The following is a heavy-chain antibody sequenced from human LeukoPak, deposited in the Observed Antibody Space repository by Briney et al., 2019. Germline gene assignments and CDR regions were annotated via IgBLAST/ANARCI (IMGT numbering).Heavy chain of an antibody. V-gene: IGHV3-74*01. CDR3: AKEPGGSSPA. Sequence: PGGSLRLSCRASGFNFNIYSMNWVRQAPGKGLEWVSVMKPDGSTTIYADSVKGRFTISRDSAKSTLYLQMSGLRAEDTAVYYCAKEPGGSSPAWGQGTLVTVSS. D-gene: IGHD1-26*01. CDR2: MKPDGSTT. CDR1: GFNFNIYS. J-gene: IGHJ5*02.